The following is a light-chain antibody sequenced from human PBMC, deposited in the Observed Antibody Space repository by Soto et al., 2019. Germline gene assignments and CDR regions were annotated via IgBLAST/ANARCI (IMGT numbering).Light chain of an antibody. Sequence: DIVMTQSPDSLAVSLGERATINCKSSQNVSYSSNNKNYLAWYQQKPGQPPKLLIYWASTRESGVPGRFSGSGSGTDFTLTISSLQAEDGAVYYCQQYYSTPWTFGQGTKVEIK. CDR2: WAS. CDR1: QNVSYSSNNKNY. CDR3: QQYYSTPWT. V-gene: IGKV4-1*01. J-gene: IGKJ1*01.